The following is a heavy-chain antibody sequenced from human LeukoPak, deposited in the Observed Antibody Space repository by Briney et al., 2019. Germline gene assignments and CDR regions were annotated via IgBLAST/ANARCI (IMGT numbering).Heavy chain of an antibody. D-gene: IGHD6-13*01. CDR1: EFSFSSYG. CDR3: ARDTSHYSSSWLDY. J-gene: IGHJ4*02. V-gene: IGHV3-33*01. CDR2: IWYDGSNK. Sequence: GGSLRLSCAASEFSFSSYGMHWVRQAPGKGLEWVADIWYDGSNKYYADSVRGRFTISRDNSKNTLYLQMRSLRADDTAVYFCARDTSHYSSSWLDYWGQGTLVTVSS.